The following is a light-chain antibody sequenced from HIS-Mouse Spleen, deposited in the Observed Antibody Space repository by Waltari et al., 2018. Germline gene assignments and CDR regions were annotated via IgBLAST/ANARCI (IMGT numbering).Light chain of an antibody. J-gene: IGLJ3*02. CDR3: AAWDDSLSGWV. CDR1: SSNIGSNY. V-gene: IGLV1-47*01. Sequence: QSVLTQPPSASGPPGQGVTISCSGSSSNIGSNYVYWYQQLPGTAPKRLIYRKNQRPSGVPDRFSGSKSGTSASLAISGLRSEDEADYYCAAWDDSLSGWVFGGGTKLTVL. CDR2: RKN.